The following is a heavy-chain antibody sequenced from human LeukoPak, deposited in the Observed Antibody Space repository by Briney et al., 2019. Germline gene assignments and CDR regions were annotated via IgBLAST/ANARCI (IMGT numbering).Heavy chain of an antibody. CDR3: ARQRVVVVPAAILARYFDY. Sequence: SETLSLTCAVYGGSFSGYYWSWIRQPPGKGLEWIGEINHSGSTNYNPSLKSRVTISVDTSKNQFSLKLSSVTAADTAVYYCARQRVVVVPAAILARYFDYWGQGTLVTVSS. V-gene: IGHV4-34*01. J-gene: IGHJ4*02. CDR1: GGSFSGYY. CDR2: INHSGST. D-gene: IGHD2-2*01.